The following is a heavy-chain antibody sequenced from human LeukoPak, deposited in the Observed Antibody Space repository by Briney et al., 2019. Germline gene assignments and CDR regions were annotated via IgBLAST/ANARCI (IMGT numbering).Heavy chain of an antibody. CDR3: ARDHDSSDQVFDY. CDR1: GFTVSSNY. Sequence: PGGSLRLSCAASGFTVSSNYMSWVRQAPGKGLEWVSVIYSGGSTYYADSVKGRFTISRDNSKNTLYLQMNSLRAEDTAVYYCARDHDSSDQVFDYWGQGTLVTVSS. D-gene: IGHD3-22*01. CDR2: IYSGGST. V-gene: IGHV3-53*01. J-gene: IGHJ4*02.